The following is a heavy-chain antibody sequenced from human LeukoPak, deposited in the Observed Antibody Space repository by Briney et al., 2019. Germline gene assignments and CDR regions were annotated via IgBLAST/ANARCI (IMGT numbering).Heavy chain of an antibody. CDR2: IFPSGGEI. CDR3: AKDDNWLQFES. Sequence: GGSLRLSCAASGFTFSTFAMIWVRQPPGKGLEWVSSIFPSGGEIHYADSVRGRFTISRDNSKSTLSLQMNSLRAEDTAVYYCAKDDNWLQFESWGQGTLVTVSS. D-gene: IGHD5-24*01. CDR1: GFTFSTFA. J-gene: IGHJ5*01. V-gene: IGHV3-23*01.